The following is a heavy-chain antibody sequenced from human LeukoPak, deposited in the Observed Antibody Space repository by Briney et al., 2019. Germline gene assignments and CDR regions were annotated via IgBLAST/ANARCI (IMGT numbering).Heavy chain of an antibody. V-gene: IGHV3-21*01. CDR1: GFTFSSYS. D-gene: IGHD4-17*01. Sequence: GGSLRLSCAASGFTFSSYSMNWVRQAPGKGLEWVSSISSSSSYIYYADSVKGRFTISRDNAKSSLYLQMNSLRAEDTAVYYCARDLVSSIYGDYDDWFDPWGQGTLVTVSS. CDR3: ARDLVSSIYGDYDDWFDP. J-gene: IGHJ5*02. CDR2: ISSSSSYI.